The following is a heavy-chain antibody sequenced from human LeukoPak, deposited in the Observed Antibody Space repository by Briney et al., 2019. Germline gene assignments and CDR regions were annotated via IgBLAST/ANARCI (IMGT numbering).Heavy chain of an antibody. D-gene: IGHD2-21*01. CDR1: GFTFTAYN. CDR2: ISSTGTYL. V-gene: IGHV3-21*06. Sequence: GGSLRLSCAASGFTFTAYNMNWVRQAPGKGLEWVSSISSTGTYLYYADSVKGRFTISRDKNSLYLRMNSLRVEDTAVYYCARNSLIAENYGYYYLSYMDVWGKGTTVTVSS. J-gene: IGHJ6*03. CDR3: ARNSLIAENYGYYYLSYMDV.